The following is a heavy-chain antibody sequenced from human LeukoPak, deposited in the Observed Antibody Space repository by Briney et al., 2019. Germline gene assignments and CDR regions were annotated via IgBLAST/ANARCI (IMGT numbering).Heavy chain of an antibody. V-gene: IGHV4-38-2*02. J-gene: IGHJ5*02. CDR2: IYHSGST. D-gene: IGHD3-3*01. CDR3: ARETYYDFWSGYYSWFDP. CDR1: GYSISSGYY. Sequence: KPSETLSLTCTVSGYSISSGYYWGWIRQPLGKGLEWIGCIYHSGSTYYNPSLKSRVTISVDTSKNQFSLKLSSVTAADTAVYYCARETYYDFWSGYYSWFDPWGQGTLVTVSS.